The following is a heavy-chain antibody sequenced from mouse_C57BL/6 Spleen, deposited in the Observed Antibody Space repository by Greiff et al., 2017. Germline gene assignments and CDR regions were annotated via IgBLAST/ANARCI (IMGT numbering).Heavy chain of an antibody. CDR2: IDPSDSET. Sequence: VQLQQPGAELVRPGSSVKLSCKASGYTFTSYWMHWVKQRPIQGLEWIGNIDPSDSETHYNQKFKDKATLTVDKSSSTAYMQLSSLTSEDSAVYYCARKGYYSNPHWYFDGWGTGTTVTVSS. CDR3: ARKGYYSNPHWYFDG. CDR1: GYTFTSYW. V-gene: IGHV1-52*01. D-gene: IGHD2-5*01. J-gene: IGHJ1*03.